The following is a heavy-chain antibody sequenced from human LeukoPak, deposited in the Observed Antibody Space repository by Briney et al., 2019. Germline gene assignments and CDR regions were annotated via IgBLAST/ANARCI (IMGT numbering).Heavy chain of an antibody. D-gene: IGHD6-13*01. J-gene: IGHJ4*02. Sequence: GGSLRLSCAASGFTFSSYSMNWVRQAPGKGLEWVSSISSSSSYIYYADSVKGRFTISRDNAKNSLCLQMNSLRAEDTAVYYCASLAAAAPYWGQGTLVTVSS. CDR1: GFTFSSYS. CDR2: ISSSSSYI. CDR3: ASLAAAAPY. V-gene: IGHV3-21*01.